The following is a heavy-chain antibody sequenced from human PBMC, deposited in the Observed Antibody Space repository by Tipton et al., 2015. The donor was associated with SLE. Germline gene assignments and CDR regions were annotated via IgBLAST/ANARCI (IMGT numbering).Heavy chain of an antibody. CDR1: GYSISSGYY. J-gene: IGHJ4*02. CDR3: ARAGRAWNLFDY. V-gene: IGHV4-38-2*02. Sequence: TLSLTCTVSGYSISSGYYWGWIRQPPGKGLEWIGSIYHSGSTYYNPSLKSRVTISVDTSKNQFSLKLSSVTAVDTAVYYCARAGRAWNLFDYWGQGTLVTVSS. CDR2: IYHSGST. D-gene: IGHD1-1*01.